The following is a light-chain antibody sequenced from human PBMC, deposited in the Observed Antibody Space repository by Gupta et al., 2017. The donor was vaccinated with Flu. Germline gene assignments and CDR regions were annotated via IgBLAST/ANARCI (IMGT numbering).Light chain of an antibody. Sequence: DIVLPQSPATLSLSPGERATLSCRASQSVSSYLAWYQQKPGQAPRLLIYDASNRATGIPARFSGSGSGTDFTLTISSLEPEDFAVYYCQQRSNWPPWTFGKGTKVEIK. CDR2: DAS. CDR1: QSVSSY. V-gene: IGKV3-11*01. J-gene: IGKJ1*01. CDR3: QQRSNWPPWT.